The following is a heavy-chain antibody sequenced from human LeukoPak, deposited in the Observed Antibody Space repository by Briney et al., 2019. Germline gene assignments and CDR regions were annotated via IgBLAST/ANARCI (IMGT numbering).Heavy chain of an antibody. CDR2: INHSGST. CDR1: GGSFSGYY. J-gene: IGHJ4*02. Sequence: SETLSLTCAVYGGSFSGYYWSWIRQPPGKGLEWIGEINHSGSTNYNPSLKSRVTISVDTSKNQFSLKLGSVTAADTAVYYCARAPKYYYGSGSSAYYFDYWGQGTLVTVSS. V-gene: IGHV4-34*01. CDR3: ARAPKYYYGSGSSAYYFDY. D-gene: IGHD3-10*01.